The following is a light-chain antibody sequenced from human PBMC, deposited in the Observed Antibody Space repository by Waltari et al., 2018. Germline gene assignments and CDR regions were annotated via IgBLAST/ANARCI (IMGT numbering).Light chain of an antibody. V-gene: IGLV3-19*01. Sequence: SSDLTQDPDVSVALGQTVRITCLGDIFRTYYGNWCRQKPGQAPELVIYGKNNRPSGIPDRFSASSSENTASLIITGAQAEDEADYYCSSRELSGHVVFGGGTRLTVL. CDR3: SSRELSGHVV. J-gene: IGLJ2*01. CDR2: GKN. CDR1: IFRTYY.